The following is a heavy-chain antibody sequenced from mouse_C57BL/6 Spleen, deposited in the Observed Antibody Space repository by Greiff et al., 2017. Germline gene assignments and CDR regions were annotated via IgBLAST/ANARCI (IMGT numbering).Heavy chain of an antibody. CDR2: IDPSDSYT. V-gene: IGHV1-50*01. Sequence: VQLQQPGAELVKPGASVKLSCKASGYTFTSYWMQWVKQRPGQGLEWIGEIDPSDSYTNYNQKFKGKATLTVDPSSSTAYMQLSSLTSEDSAVYYCARRRDYYAMDYWGQGTSVTVSS. CDR3: ARRRDYYAMDY. CDR1: GYTFTSYW. J-gene: IGHJ4*01.